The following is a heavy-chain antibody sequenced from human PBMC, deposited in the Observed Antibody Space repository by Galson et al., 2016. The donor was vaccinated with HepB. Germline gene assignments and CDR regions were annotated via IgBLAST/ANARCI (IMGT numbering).Heavy chain of an antibody. D-gene: IGHD1-1*01. Sequence: SLRLSCAASAFTFINYGMYWVRQAPGTGLECVAIISNDGSDKHYADSVKGRFTITRDNSKNTLYLQMNSLRAEDTAVYYCAKDYNWLSHSSFFDYWGQGTLVTVSS. CDR2: ISNDGSDK. CDR3: AKDYNWLSHSSFFDY. V-gene: IGHV3-30*18. J-gene: IGHJ4*02. CDR1: AFTFINYG.